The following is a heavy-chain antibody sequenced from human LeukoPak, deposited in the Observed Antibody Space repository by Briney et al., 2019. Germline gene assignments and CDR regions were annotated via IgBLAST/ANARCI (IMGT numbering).Heavy chain of an antibody. J-gene: IGHJ6*04. Sequence: GASVKVSCKASGYTFTSYAMNWVRQAPGQGLEWMGWINTNTGNPTYAQGFTGRFVFSLDTSVSTAYLQICSLKAEDTAVYYCARQGTLHGDYYHYGMDVWGKGTTVTVSS. CDR2: INTNTGNP. D-gene: IGHD1-7*01. CDR3: ARQGTLHGDYYHYGMDV. CDR1: GYTFTSYA. V-gene: IGHV7-4-1*01.